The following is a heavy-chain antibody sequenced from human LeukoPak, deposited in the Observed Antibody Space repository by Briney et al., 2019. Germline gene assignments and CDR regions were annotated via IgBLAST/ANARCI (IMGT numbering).Heavy chain of an antibody. CDR2: VSGSGSST. CDR3: AKMNVLAGYYAPNFDF. J-gene: IGHJ4*02. V-gene: IGHV3-23*01. Sequence: GGSLRLSCAASGFTFSSYAMSWVRQAPRKGLEWVSVVSGSGSSTDYADSVKGRFTISRDNSKNTLYLQMSSLSAEDTAVYYCAKMNVLAGYYAPNFDFWGQGTLVTVSS. CDR1: GFTFSSYA. D-gene: IGHD3-9*01.